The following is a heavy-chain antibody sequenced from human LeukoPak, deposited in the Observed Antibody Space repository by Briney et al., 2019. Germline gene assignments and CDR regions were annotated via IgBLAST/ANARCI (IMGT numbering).Heavy chain of an antibody. CDR1: GYSISSGYY. V-gene: IGHV4-38-2*02. Sequence: PSETPSLTCTVSGYSISSGYYWGWIRQPPGKGLEWIGSIYHSGSTYYNPSLKSRVTISVDTSKNQFSLKLSSVTAADTAVYYCARDPGGATYFDYWGQGTLVTVSS. D-gene: IGHD1-26*01. CDR2: IYHSGST. CDR3: ARDPGGATYFDY. J-gene: IGHJ4*02.